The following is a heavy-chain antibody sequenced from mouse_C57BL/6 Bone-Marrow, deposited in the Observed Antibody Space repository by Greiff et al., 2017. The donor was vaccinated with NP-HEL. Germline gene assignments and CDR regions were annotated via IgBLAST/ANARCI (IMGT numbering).Heavy chain of an antibody. CDR1: GFTFSSYG. CDR2: ISSGGSYT. CDR3: ARHGD. J-gene: IGHJ2*01. V-gene: IGHV5-6*02. Sequence: DVMLVESGGDLVKPGGSLKLSCAASGFTFSSYGMSWVRQTPDKRLEWVATISSGGSYTYYPDSVKGRFTISRDNAKNTLYLQMSSLKSEDTAMYYCARHGDWGQGTTLTVSS.